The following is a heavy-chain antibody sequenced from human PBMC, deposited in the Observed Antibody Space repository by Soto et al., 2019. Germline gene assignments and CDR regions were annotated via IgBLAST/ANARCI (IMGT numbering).Heavy chain of an antibody. CDR2: ISGDGVTT. V-gene: IGHV3-74*01. J-gene: IGHJ4*02. D-gene: IGHD3-9*01. CDR1: GFPFSSYW. Sequence: EVQLVESGGDLVQRGGSLRLSCAASGFPFSSYWMHWVRHTPGKGLDWVARISGDGVTTYYADSVTGRFTVSRDNAKNALSQQISGLRAEDTAVYYCAREYYGLLTGYYTDSWGQGTLVSVSS. CDR3: AREYYGLLTGYYTDS.